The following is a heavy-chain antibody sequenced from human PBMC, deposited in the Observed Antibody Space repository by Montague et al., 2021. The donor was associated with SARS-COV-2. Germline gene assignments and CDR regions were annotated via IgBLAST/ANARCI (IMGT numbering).Heavy chain of an antibody. CDR2: IYYSGTA. CDR1: GGSIMYSSHY. V-gene: IGHV4-39*07. Sequence: SETLSLTCTMPGGSIMYSSHYWGWIRLPPGKGLEWIGSIYYSGTAHYNASLKSRVTMSLDMSKNQLSLRLKSTTAADTAVYFCARASFYYGSGSHYNNWFDSWGQGTVVTVSS. CDR3: ARASFYYGSGSHYNNWFDS. J-gene: IGHJ5*01. D-gene: IGHD3-10*01.